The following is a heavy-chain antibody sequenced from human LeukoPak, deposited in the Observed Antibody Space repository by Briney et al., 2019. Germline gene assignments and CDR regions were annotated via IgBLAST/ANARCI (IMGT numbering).Heavy chain of an antibody. CDR2: ISGSGGST. CDR3: AKDSRSVVVAATRHY. V-gene: IGHV3-23*01. Sequence: GGALRRSFAASGFAFSSYAMSWVRPAPGKGREWGSAISGSGGSTYYADSVKGRFTIPRDNSKNTLYLQMNSLRAEDTAVYYCAKDSRSVVVAATRHYWGQGTLVTVSS. CDR1: GFAFSSYA. J-gene: IGHJ4*02. D-gene: IGHD2-15*01.